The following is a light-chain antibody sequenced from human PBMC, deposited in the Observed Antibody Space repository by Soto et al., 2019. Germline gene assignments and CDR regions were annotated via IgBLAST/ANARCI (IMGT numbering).Light chain of an antibody. CDR2: GAS. V-gene: IGKV3-20*01. J-gene: IGKJ4*01. CDR1: QSVGRNY. Sequence: EIVLTQSPDTLSLSPGARATLSCRASQSVGRNYLAWFQQKPGQAPRLLIYGASSRATGIPDRVAGSGSGTDFTLAINRLELEDFAVYYCQQYAASPITFGGGTKVKIK. CDR3: QQYAASPIT.